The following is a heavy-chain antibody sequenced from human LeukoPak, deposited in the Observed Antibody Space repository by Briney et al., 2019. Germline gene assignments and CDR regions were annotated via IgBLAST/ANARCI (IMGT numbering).Heavy chain of an antibody. J-gene: IGHJ5*01. CDR1: GYTFTEYY. Sequence: GSVKVSCKAPGYTFTEYYLHWLRQAPGQGLEWMGWITLSTGDIFYAQNFQGRVTMTRDTSISTAYMQLGSLKSDDTAVYYCARDIAPSGSWWFDSWGQGTLVTVSS. CDR2: ITLSTGDI. V-gene: IGHV1-2*02. CDR3: ARDIAPSGSWWFDS. D-gene: IGHD6-13*01.